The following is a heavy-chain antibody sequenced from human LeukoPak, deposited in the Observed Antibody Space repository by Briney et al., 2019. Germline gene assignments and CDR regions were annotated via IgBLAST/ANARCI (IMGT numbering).Heavy chain of an antibody. CDR2: IWYDGSNK. D-gene: IGHD4-11*01. CDR3: ATRQYDAFDM. V-gene: IGHV3-33*01. J-gene: IGHJ3*02. CDR1: GFTFRSYG. Sequence: GGSLRLSCAASGFTFRSYGIHWVRQAPGKGLEGVAVIWYDGSNKYYADSVKGRFTISRDNSKNTLYLQMNSLRAEDTAVYYCATRQYDAFDMWGQGTVVTVSA.